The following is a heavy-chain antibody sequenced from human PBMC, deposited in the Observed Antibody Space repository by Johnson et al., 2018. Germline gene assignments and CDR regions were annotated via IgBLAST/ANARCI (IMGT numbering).Heavy chain of an antibody. V-gene: IGHV3-30*04. CDR1: RFTFRSYP. CDR3: ARETPGFYNVGGVSFDL. D-gene: IGHD2-8*02. J-gene: IGHJ3*01. Sequence: QVQLVESGGGVVQPWRSLRLSCAASRFTFRSYPMHWVRPAPGKGLEWVAFISYDGNTKKYVDSVKGRFTISRDNSRNTLFLQMNGLRDEDTDVYYYARETPGFYNVGGVSFDLWGQGTMVAVSS. CDR2: ISYDGNTK.